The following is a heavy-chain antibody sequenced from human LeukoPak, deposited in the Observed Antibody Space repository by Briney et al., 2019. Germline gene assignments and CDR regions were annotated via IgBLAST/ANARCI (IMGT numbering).Heavy chain of an antibody. V-gene: IGHV4-59*01. CDR3: ARDGASGSSPMPDYSMDV. D-gene: IGHD2-15*01. CDR2: IYYTGNT. J-gene: IGHJ6*02. CDR1: GGSIIGYY. Sequence: SETLSLTCTVSGGSIIGYYWTWIRQPPGKELEWIGYIYYTGNTNYNPSLKSRVTISVDTSKSQFSLKLSSVTAADTAVYYCARDGASGSSPMPDYSMDVWGQGTTVTVSS.